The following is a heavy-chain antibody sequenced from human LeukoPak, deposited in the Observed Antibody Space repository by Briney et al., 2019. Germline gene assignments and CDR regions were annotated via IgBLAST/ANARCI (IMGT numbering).Heavy chain of an antibody. CDR2: IKQDGSEK. J-gene: IGHJ4*02. D-gene: IGHD7-27*01. CDR1: GFTFSGYW. CDR3: ARDYVWGSSESDY. Sequence: GGSLRLSCAVSGFTFSGYWMNWFRQTPGEGLEWVGNIKQDGSEKYYVDSVNGRFTISRDNAKNSLYLQMNSLRVEDTAIYYCARDYVWGSSESDYWGQGTLVTVSS. V-gene: IGHV3-7*01.